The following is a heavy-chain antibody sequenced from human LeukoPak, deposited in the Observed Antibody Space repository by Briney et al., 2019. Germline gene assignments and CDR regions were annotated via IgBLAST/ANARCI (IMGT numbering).Heavy chain of an antibody. CDR1: GFTFSSYS. D-gene: IGHD4-17*01. V-gene: IGHV3-23*01. J-gene: IGHJ6*02. Sequence: PGRSLRLSCAASGFTFSSYSMSWVRQAPGKGLEWVSSISGYGGSTHYADSVKGRFTISRDNSKNTLYLQMNSLRAEDTAVYYCAKGDHGDQDYYYAMDVWGQGTTVTVSS. CDR2: ISGYGGST. CDR3: AKGDHGDQDYYYAMDV.